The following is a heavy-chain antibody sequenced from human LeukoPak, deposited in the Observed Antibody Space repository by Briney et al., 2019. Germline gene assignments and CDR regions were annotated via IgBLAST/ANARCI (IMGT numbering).Heavy chain of an antibody. CDR1: GFTFSSYA. Sequence: PGGSLRLSCAASGFTFSSYAMSWVRQAPGKGLEWVSAISGSGGSTYYADSVKGRFTISRDNSKNTLYLQMNSLRAEDTAVYYCAKGGGSCYFEFYFDYWGQGTLVTVSS. CDR2: ISGSGGST. V-gene: IGHV3-23*01. J-gene: IGHJ4*02. CDR3: AKGGGSCYFEFYFDY. D-gene: IGHD2-15*01.